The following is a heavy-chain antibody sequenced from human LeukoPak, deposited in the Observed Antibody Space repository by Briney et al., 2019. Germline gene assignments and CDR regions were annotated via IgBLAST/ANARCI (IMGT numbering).Heavy chain of an antibody. CDR1: GGSISSYY. CDR3: ARVGMVRGVTDYYYYYYMDV. V-gene: IGHV4-4*07. Sequence: SETLSLTCTVSGGSISSYYWSWIRQPAGKGLEWIGRIYTSGSTNYNPSLKSRVTMSVDTSKNQFSLKLSSVTAADTAVYYCARVGMVRGVTDYYYYYYMDVWGKGTTVTISS. J-gene: IGHJ6*03. CDR2: IYTSGST. D-gene: IGHD3-10*01.